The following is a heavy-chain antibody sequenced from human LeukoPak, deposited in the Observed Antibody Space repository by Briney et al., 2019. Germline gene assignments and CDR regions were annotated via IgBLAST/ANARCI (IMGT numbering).Heavy chain of an antibody. D-gene: IGHD1-26*01. CDR3: AKGHVMIIVGATDFDY. V-gene: IGHV3-23*01. J-gene: IGHJ4*02. CDR1: GFTFSSYA. Sequence: QPGGSLRLSCAASGFTFSSYAMSWVRQAPGKGLEWVSAISGSGGSTYYADSVKGRFTISRDNSKNTLYLQMHSLRAEDTAVYYCAKGHVMIIVGATDFDYWGQGTLVTVSS. CDR2: ISGSGGST.